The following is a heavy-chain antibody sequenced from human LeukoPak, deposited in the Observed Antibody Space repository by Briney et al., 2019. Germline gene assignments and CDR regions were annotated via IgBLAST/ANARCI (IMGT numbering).Heavy chain of an antibody. D-gene: IGHD6-13*01. CDR3: ARGGYSSSWYDAFDI. CDR2: IYYSGST. V-gene: IGHV4-31*03. Sequence: SETLSLTCTVSGGSISSGGYYRSWIRQHPGKGLEWIGYIYYSGSTYYNPSLKSRVTISVDTSKNQFSLKLSSVTAADTAVYYCARGGYSSSWYDAFDIWGQGTMVTVSS. J-gene: IGHJ3*02. CDR1: GGSISSGGYY.